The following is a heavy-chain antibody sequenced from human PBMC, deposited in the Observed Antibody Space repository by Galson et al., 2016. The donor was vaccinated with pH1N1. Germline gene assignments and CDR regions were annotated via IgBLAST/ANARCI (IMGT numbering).Heavy chain of an antibody. D-gene: IGHD3-10*01. CDR1: GGSFSRHA. J-gene: IGHJ4*02. CDR3: ATAGFGPRNFDC. CDR2: IIPVFGII. Sequence: SVKVSCKASGGSFSRHAINWVRQAPGQGLEWMGGIIPVFGIINYAQNFQGRGTITAAESTNTAYMELSRLRSEDTAVYYCATAGFGPRNFDCWGQGTLCNVSS. V-gene: IGHV1-69*13.